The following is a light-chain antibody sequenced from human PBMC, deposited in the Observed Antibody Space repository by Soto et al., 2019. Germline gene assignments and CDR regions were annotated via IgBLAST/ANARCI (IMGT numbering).Light chain of an antibody. CDR3: QQYGGSPLYT. V-gene: IGKV3-20*01. Sequence: EIVLTQSPGTLSLSPGDRATLSCRASQSVSSSDLAWYQQKPGQAPRLLIYDASTRATGIPDRFSGSGSGTDFTLTISRLEPEDFAVYYCQQYGGSPLYTFGQGTKLEIK. CDR1: QSVSSSD. CDR2: DAS. J-gene: IGKJ2*01.